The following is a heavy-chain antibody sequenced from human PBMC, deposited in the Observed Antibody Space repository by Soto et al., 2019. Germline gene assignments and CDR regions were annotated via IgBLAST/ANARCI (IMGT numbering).Heavy chain of an antibody. CDR2: IKQDGSEK. CDR1: GFTFSSYW. Sequence: EVQLVESGGGLVQPGGSLRLSCVASGFTFSSYWMSWVRQAPGKGLEWVANIKQDGSEKYYVDSVKDRFTISRDNAKNSLYLQINSLRAEGSAGYYCARVYPGSGWPYHYYGMDVWGQGTTVTVSS. D-gene: IGHD6-19*01. V-gene: IGHV3-7*01. J-gene: IGHJ6*02. CDR3: ARVYPGSGWPYHYYGMDV.